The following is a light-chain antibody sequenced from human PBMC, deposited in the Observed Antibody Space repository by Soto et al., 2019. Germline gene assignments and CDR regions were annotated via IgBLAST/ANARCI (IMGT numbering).Light chain of an antibody. CDR1: QSISNS. CDR2: DAS. V-gene: IGKV3-11*01. CDR3: QQRGEWPPGAT. J-gene: IGKJ5*01. Sequence: EIVLTQSPATLSLSPGERATLSCRASQSISNSLAWYQQKPGQAPRLLIYDASNRATGIPARFSGSGSGTDFTLTISSPEPEDSAVYYCQQRGEWPPGATFGQGTRLEIK.